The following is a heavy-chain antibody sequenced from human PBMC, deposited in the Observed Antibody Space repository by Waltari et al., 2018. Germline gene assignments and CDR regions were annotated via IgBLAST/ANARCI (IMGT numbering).Heavy chain of an antibody. CDR2: ISSSSNYI. CDR3: AKGFPTPYYFDY. V-gene: IGHV3-21*01. Sequence: EVQLVESGGGLVKPGGSLRLSCAATGFIFSNNNMNGVRQAPGNGVEWVSSISSSSNYIYYAHSVKGRFTISRDNAKNSLYLQMNSLRGEDTAVYYCAKGFPTPYYFDYWGQGALVTVSS. CDR1: GFIFSNNN. J-gene: IGHJ4*02.